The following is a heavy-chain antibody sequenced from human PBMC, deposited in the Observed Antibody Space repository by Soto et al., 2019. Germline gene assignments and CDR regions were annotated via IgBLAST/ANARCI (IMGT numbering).Heavy chain of an antibody. V-gene: IGHV4-31*01. Sequence: PSETLFLTCTVSGGSISSGGYYWSCIRQRPGWGREWMGNIYDSGSTYYHPTLKSPFTKTVDTAKTQCTRKLCSAPAAPTAVYYCARRFLAAAGDVNWFDTWGQGTLVTVSS. J-gene: IGHJ5*02. CDR1: GGSISSGGYY. CDR2: IYDSGST. CDR3: ARRFLAAAGDVNWFDT. D-gene: IGHD6-13*01.